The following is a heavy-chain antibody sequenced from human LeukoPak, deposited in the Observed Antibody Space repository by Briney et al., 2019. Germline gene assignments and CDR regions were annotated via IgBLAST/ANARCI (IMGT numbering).Heavy chain of an antibody. J-gene: IGHJ6*02. V-gene: IGHV3-48*03. CDR2: ISTSGRTT. Sequence: GGSLRLSCAASGFSFSSDELNWVRQAPGKGLEWLSYISTSGRTTYYADSVKGRFTISRDNAKNSLCLQMSSLRAEDTAVYYCARDCTMVRGLANYFYGMDVWGQGTTVIVSS. CDR1: GFSFSSDE. D-gene: IGHD3-10*01. CDR3: ARDCTMVRGLANYFYGMDV.